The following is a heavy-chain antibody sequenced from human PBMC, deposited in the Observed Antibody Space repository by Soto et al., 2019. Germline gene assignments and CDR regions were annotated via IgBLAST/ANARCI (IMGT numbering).Heavy chain of an antibody. CDR1: GFTFSSYS. D-gene: IGHD2-15*01. V-gene: IGHV3-48*01. CDR3: ARESGLLKLLRSTYYYYYYYMDV. CDR2: ISSSSSTI. Sequence: EVQLVESGGGLVQPGGSLRLSCAASGFTFSSYSMNWVRQAPGKGLEWVSYISSSSSTIYYADSVKGRFTISRDNAKNSLYLQMNSLRAEDTAVYYCARESGLLKLLRSTYYYYYYYMDVWGKGTTVTVSS. J-gene: IGHJ6*03.